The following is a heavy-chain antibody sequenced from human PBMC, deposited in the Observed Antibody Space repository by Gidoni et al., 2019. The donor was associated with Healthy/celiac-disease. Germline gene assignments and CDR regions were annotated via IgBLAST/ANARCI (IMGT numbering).Heavy chain of an antibody. CDR2: INHRGST. V-gene: IGHV4-34*01. D-gene: IGHD3-16*02. Sequence: QVKLQQWGAGRLKPSETLSLTCAVDGGSFRGYYWSWIRQPPGKGLEWIGEINHRGSTNYNPSLKRRVTISVDTSKNQFSLKLSSVTAADTAVYYCARGTAPEEPRFGGVIVPFDYWGQGTLVTVSS. CDR3: ARGTAPEEPRFGGVIVPFDY. J-gene: IGHJ4*02. CDR1: GGSFRGYY.